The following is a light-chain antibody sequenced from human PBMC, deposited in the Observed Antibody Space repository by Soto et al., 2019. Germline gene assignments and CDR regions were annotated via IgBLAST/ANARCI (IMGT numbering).Light chain of an antibody. V-gene: IGKV3-11*01. CDR1: QSVGTY. J-gene: IGKJ3*01. CDR3: QQRSNWLFT. Sequence: EIVLTQSPATLSLSPGERATLSCRASQSVGTYLAWYQHKPGQAPRLLIYNAFNRATGIPARFSGSGSGMDFTLTISRLEPEDFAFYYCQQRSNWLFTFGPGTRVDIK. CDR2: NAF.